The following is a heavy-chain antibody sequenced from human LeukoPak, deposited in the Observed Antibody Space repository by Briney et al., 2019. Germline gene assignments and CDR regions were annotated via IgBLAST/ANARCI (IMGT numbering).Heavy chain of an antibody. Sequence: GGSLRLSCAASGFTHSTYWMHWVRQAPGKGLVWVSRINSEGSSTTYADSVKGRFTISRDNAKNILYLQMNSLRAEDTAVYHCARDPAPQGWFDSWGQGTLVTVSS. CDR3: ARDPAPQGWFDS. CDR2: INSEGSST. J-gene: IGHJ5*01. CDR1: GFTHSTYW. V-gene: IGHV3-74*01.